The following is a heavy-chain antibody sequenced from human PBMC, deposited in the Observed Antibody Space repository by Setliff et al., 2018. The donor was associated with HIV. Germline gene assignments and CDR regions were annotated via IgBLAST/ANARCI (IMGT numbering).Heavy chain of an antibody. D-gene: IGHD3-10*02. CDR1: GYTFTSYY. CDR3: VKVSRGTVVRGVILVGYFDY. CDR2: INTETGNP. Sequence: AASVKVSCKASGYTFTSYYMHWVRQAPGRGLEWMGWINTETGNPMYAQGFTGRFVFSLDTSVSTAYLQINSLRVEDTAVYYCVKVSRGTVVRGVILVGYFDYWGQGTLVTVSS. V-gene: IGHV7-4-1*02. J-gene: IGHJ4*02.